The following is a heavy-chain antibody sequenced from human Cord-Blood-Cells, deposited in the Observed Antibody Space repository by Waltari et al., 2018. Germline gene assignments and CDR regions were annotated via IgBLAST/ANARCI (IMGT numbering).Heavy chain of an antibody. Sequence: QVQLQQWGTGLLKPSETLSLTCAVYGGSFSGYYWSWIHQPPGKGLEWIGEINHSGSTNYNPSLKSRVTISVDTSKNQFSLKLSSVTAADTAVYYCARDIVGANDAFDIWGQGTMVTVSS. CDR1: GGSFSGYY. J-gene: IGHJ3*02. CDR2: INHSGST. D-gene: IGHD1-26*01. V-gene: IGHV4-34*01. CDR3: ARDIVGANDAFDI.